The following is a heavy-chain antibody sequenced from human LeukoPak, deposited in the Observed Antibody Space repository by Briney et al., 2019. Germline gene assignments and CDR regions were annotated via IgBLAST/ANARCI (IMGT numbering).Heavy chain of an antibody. J-gene: IGHJ5*02. CDR2: INPNSGGT. V-gene: IGHV1-2*02. CDR3: ARATYYYGSGMFDP. CDR1: GYTFIGYY. D-gene: IGHD3-10*01. Sequence: ASVKVSCKASGYTFIGYYMHWVRQAPGQGLEWMGWINPNSGGTNYAQKFQGRVTMTRDTSISTAYMELSRLRSDDTAVYYCARATYYYGSGMFDPWGQGTLVTVSS.